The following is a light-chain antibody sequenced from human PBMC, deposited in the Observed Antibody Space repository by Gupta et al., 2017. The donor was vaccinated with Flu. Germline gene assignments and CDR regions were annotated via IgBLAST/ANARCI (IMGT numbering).Light chain of an antibody. J-gene: IGLJ2*01. Sequence: QSALTQPASVSGSPGQSITISCTGTSSDVGGYNYVSWYQQHPGKAPKRMIYEVSNRPSGVSNRFFCSKSGNTASLTISGLQAEDEADDYCSSSTSSSTLVVFGGGTKLTVL. CDR1: SSDVGGYNY. CDR2: EVS. CDR3: SSSTSSSTLVV. V-gene: IGLV2-14*01.